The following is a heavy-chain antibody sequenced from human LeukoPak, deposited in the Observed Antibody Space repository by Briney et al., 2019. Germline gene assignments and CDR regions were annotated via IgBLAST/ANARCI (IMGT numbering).Heavy chain of an antibody. J-gene: IGHJ6*02. CDR1: GFTFDDYA. D-gene: IGHD2-2*01. CDR2: ISWNSGSI. V-gene: IGHV3-9*01. Sequence: GGSLRLSCAASGFTFDDYAMHWVRQAPGKGLEGVSGISWNSGSIGYADSVKGRFTISRDNAKNSLYLQMNSLRAEDTALYYCAKMPHYYYYYGMDVWGQGTTVTVSS. CDR3: AKMPHYYYYYGMDV.